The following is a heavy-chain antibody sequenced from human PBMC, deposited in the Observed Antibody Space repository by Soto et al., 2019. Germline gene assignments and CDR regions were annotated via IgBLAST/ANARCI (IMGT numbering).Heavy chain of an antibody. J-gene: IGHJ5*02. V-gene: IGHV1-18*01. Sequence: QVQLVQSGAEVKKPGASVKVSCKASGYTFTSYGISWVRQAPGQGLEWMGWISAYNGNTNYAQKLQGRVTMTTDTTTSPDYMELRSLRSDDTAGYYRARVDMTTPGWFDPWGQGTLVTVSS. CDR3: ARVDMTTPGWFDP. D-gene: IGHD4-17*01. CDR2: ISAYNGNT. CDR1: GYTFTSYG.